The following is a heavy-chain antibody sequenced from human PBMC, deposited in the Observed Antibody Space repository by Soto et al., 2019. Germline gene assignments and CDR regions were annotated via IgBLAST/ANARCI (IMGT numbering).Heavy chain of an antibody. CDR2: IYPGDSDT. CDR3: ARHNKLDDYVWGSYRYTDAFDI. D-gene: IGHD3-16*02. J-gene: IGHJ3*02. CDR1: GYSFTSYW. Sequence: GESLKISCKGSGYSFTSYWIGWVRQMPGKGLEWMGIIYPGDSDTRYSPSFQGQVTISADKSISTAYLQWSSLKASDTAMYYCARHNKLDDYVWGSYRYTDAFDIWGQGTMVTVSS. V-gene: IGHV5-51*01.